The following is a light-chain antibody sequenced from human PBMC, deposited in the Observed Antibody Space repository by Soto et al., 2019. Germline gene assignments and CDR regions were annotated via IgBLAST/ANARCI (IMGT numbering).Light chain of an antibody. CDR3: QPYNNWPLT. Sequence: EVVMRQSPATLSVSPGEGANLSCRASQGIGDTLAWYQHKPGQTPRLLIYDTSTRATGVPTRFSGSRSGAEFTLTINSLQSEDVAVYYCQPYNNWPLTFGGGTKVDIK. V-gene: IGKV3-15*01. CDR2: DTS. J-gene: IGKJ4*01. CDR1: QGIGDT.